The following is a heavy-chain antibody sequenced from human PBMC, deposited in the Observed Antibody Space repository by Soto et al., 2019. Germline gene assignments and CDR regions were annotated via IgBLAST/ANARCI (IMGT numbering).Heavy chain of an antibody. J-gene: IGHJ4*02. Sequence: QVQLVESGGGVVQPGRSLRLSCAASGFTFSSYGMHWVRQAPGKGLEWMAVIWYDGSNKYYADSVKGRFTISRDNSKNTLYLQMNSLRAEDTAVYYCAREHDYGDPRYYFDYWGQGTLVTVSS. CDR2: IWYDGSNK. CDR1: GFTFSSYG. CDR3: AREHDYGDPRYYFDY. D-gene: IGHD4-17*01. V-gene: IGHV3-33*01.